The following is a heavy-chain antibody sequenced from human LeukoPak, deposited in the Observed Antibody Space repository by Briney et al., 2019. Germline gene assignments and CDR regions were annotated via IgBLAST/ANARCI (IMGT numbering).Heavy chain of an antibody. Sequence: PGGSLRLSCAASGFTFSSYAMHWVRQAPGKGLEWVAVISYDGSNKYYADSVKGRFTISRDNSKNTLYLQMNSLRAEDTAVYYWARGPAWNDVFYYYGMDVWGKGTTVTVSS. CDR2: ISYDGSNK. CDR1: GFTFSSYA. D-gene: IGHD1-1*01. CDR3: ARGPAWNDVFYYYGMDV. J-gene: IGHJ6*04. V-gene: IGHV3-30-3*01.